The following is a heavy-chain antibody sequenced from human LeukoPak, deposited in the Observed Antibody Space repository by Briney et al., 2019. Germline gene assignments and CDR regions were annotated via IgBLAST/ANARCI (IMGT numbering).Heavy chain of an antibody. CDR1: GDPISSHSDY. Sequence: ETDSLTCTVSGDPISSHSDYKWTWIRQPPGKGLEWIGYSYHSGSTNYNPSLRGRVTISVDMSKNQFSLKLTSVTAADTAVYYCARESSGFDYWGQGSLVTVSS. V-gene: IGHV4-61*08. CDR3: ARESSGFDY. J-gene: IGHJ4*02. D-gene: IGHD3-22*01. CDR2: SYHSGST.